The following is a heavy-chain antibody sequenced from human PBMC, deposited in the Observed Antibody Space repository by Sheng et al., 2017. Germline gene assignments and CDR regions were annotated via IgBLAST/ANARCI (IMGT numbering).Heavy chain of an antibody. D-gene: IGHD3-16*01. J-gene: IGHJ6*03. CDR1: GFTFSSYA. CDR3: ARDGISDHSAYIDYYYYMDV. V-gene: IGHV3-30-3*01. Sequence: QVQLVESGGGVVQPGRSLRLSCAASGFTFSSYAMHWVRQAPGKGLEWVAVISYDGSNKYYADSVKGRFTISRDNSKNTLYLQMNSLRAEDTAVYYCARDGISDHSAYIDYYYYMDVWGKGTTVTVSS. CDR2: ISYDGSNK.